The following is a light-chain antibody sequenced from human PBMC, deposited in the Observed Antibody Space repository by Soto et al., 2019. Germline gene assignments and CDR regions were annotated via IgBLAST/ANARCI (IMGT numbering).Light chain of an antibody. CDR1: SSDVGGFLY. Sequence: QSALTQPASVSGSPGQSITISCTGTSSDVGGFLYVSWFQQHPGKAPKLMIYAVSNRPSGISNRFSGSKSGNTASLTISGLQAEDEADYYCSSYSSSSTLVVFGGWTKLTVL. CDR2: AVS. V-gene: IGLV2-14*01. J-gene: IGLJ2*01. CDR3: SSYSSSSTLVV.